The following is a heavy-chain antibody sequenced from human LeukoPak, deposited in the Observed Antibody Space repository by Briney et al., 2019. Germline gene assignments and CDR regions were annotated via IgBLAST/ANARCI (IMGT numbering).Heavy chain of an antibody. V-gene: IGHV4-59*01. CDR1: GASISSYY. CDR3: AGDLTTRLDI. D-gene: IGHD1-1*01. Sequence: PSETLSLTCAVSGASISSYYWSWIRQPPGKGLEWIGHIYYGGSTNYNPSLKSRVTISVDTSKKQLSLKLSSVTAADTAVYYCAGDLTTRLDIWGQGTVVTVSS. CDR2: IYYGGST. J-gene: IGHJ3*02.